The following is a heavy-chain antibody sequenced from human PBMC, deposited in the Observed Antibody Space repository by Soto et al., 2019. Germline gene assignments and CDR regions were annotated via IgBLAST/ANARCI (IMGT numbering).Heavy chain of an antibody. Sequence: QVQLVQSGAEVKKPGASVKVSCKASGYIFASYGISWVRQAPGQGLEWMGWISGYNGNTNNGNTNHAQKIQGRVTMTIDTSTSTAYMELRSLRSDDTAVYYCARQDEGFYGMDVWGQGTTVTVSS. J-gene: IGHJ6*02. CDR1: GYIFASYG. CDR3: ARQDEGFYGMDV. CDR2: ISGYNGNTNNGNT. V-gene: IGHV1-18*01.